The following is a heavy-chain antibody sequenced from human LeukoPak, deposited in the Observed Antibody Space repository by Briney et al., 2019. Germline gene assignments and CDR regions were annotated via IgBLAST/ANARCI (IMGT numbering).Heavy chain of an antibody. CDR3: ARDGRYSGSHVDY. Sequence: GGSLRLSCAASGFTFSSYSMTWVRQAPGKGLEWVSSISSSSSYIYYADSVKGRFTISRDNAKNSLYLQMNSLRAEDTAVYYCARDGRYSGSHVDYWGQGTLVTVSS. J-gene: IGHJ4*02. CDR2: ISSSSSYI. D-gene: IGHD1-26*01. V-gene: IGHV3-21*01. CDR1: GFTFSSYS.